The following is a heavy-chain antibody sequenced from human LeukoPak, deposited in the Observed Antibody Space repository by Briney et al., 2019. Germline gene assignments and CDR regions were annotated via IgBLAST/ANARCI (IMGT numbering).Heavy chain of an antibody. CDR3: ARARRDGYNFDAFDI. Sequence: SETLSLTCIVSGDFISNDYWSWIRQPPGKGLEWIGYIYYSGSTNYNPSLKSRVTISIDTSKNQSSLRLSSVTAADTAVYYCARARRDGYNFDAFDIWGQGTMVTVSS. J-gene: IGHJ3*02. V-gene: IGHV4-59*12. CDR2: IYYSGST. D-gene: IGHD5-24*01. CDR1: GDFISNDY.